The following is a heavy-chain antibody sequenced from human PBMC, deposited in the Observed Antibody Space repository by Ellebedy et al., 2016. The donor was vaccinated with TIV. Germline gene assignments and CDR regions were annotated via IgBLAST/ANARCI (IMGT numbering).Heavy chain of an antibody. CDR1: EFTFSSYS. CDR2: ISSSSSTI. CDR3: ARDGIVGGPTEYYFDS. V-gene: IGHV3-48*01. D-gene: IGHD1-26*01. Sequence: PGGSLRLSCAASEFTFSSYSMNWVRQAPGKGLEWLSYISSSSSTIYYADSVKGRFTISRDNAENSLYLQMNSLRAEDTAVYYCARDGIVGGPTEYYFDSWGQGTLVTVSS. J-gene: IGHJ4*02.